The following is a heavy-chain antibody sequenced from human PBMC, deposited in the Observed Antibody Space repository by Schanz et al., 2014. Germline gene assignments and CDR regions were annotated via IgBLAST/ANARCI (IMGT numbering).Heavy chain of an antibody. J-gene: IGHJ6*04. CDR2: IWYDGSNK. CDR1: GFTFSSYG. CDR3: ARDLSSLIQGDV. Sequence: QVQLVESGGGVVQPGRSLRLSCAASGFTFSSYGMPWVRQAPGKGLEWVAIIWYDGSNKYYADSVKGRFTISRDNSKNTLYLQVSSLRTEDTAVYFCARDLSSLIQGDVWGKGTTVTVSS. D-gene: IGHD2-2*01. V-gene: IGHV3-33*01.